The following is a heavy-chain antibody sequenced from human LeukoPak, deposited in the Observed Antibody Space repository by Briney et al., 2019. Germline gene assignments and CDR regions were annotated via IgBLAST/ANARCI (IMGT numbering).Heavy chain of an antibody. CDR2: IFPSGGEI. Sequence: GGSLRLSCAASGFTFSTFAMVWVRQPPGKGLEWVSSIFPSGGEIHYADSVRGRFTISRDNSKSTLSLQMNSLRAEDTAVYYCAELGITMIGGVWGKGTTVTISS. CDR1: GFTFSTFA. V-gene: IGHV3-23*01. D-gene: IGHD3-10*02. CDR3: AELGITMIGGV. J-gene: IGHJ6*04.